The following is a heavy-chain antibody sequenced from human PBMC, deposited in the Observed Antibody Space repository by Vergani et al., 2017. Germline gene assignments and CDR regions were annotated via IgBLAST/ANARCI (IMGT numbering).Heavy chain of an antibody. Sequence: EVQLVESAGGLVKPGGSLRLSCAASGFTFSSYSMNWVRQAPGKGLEWVSSISSSSSYIYYADSVKGRFTISRDNAKNSLYLQMNSLRAEDTAVYYCAREGTYYYDSSGYSNFDYWGQGTLVTVSS. D-gene: IGHD3-22*01. J-gene: IGHJ4*02. CDR1: GFTFSSYS. V-gene: IGHV3-21*01. CDR2: ISSSSSYI. CDR3: AREGTYYYDSSGYSNFDY.